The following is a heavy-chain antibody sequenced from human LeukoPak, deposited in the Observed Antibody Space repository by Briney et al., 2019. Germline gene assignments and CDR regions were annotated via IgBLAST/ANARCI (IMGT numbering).Heavy chain of an antibody. CDR1: GGSISSYY. CDR3: ARGRGGYVFDY. D-gene: IGHD5-12*01. J-gene: IGHJ4*02. Sequence: RPSETLSLTCTVSGGSISSYYWSWIRQPPGKGQEWIGYIYYSGSTNYNPSLKSRVTISVDTSKNQFSLKLSSVTAADTAVYYCARGRGGYVFDYWGQGTLVTVSS. CDR2: IYYSGST. V-gene: IGHV4-59*01.